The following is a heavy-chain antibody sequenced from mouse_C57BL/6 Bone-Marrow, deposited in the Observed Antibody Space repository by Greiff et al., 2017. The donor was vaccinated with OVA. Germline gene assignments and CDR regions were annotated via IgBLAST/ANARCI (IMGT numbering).Heavy chain of an antibody. CDR1: GYSFTIYY. D-gene: IGHD2-5*01. V-gene: IGHV1-66*01. J-gene: IGHJ4*01. CDR2: IYPGSGNT. Sequence: QVQLQQSGPELVKPGASVKISCKASGYSFTIYYIHWVKQRPGQGLEWIGWIYPGSGNTKYNEKFKGKATLTADTSSSTAYMQLSSLTSEDAAVYYCARSNYGGLAMDYWGRGTSVTVSS. CDR3: ARSNYGGLAMDY.